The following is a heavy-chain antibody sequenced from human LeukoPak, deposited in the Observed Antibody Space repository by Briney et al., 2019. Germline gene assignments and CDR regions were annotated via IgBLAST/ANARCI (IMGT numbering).Heavy chain of an antibody. J-gene: IGHJ5*02. D-gene: IGHD2-2*01. V-gene: IGHV1-2*02. CDR3: ARDAGYCSSTSCQGGWFDP. Sequence: EASVKVSCKASGYTFTGYYMHWVRQAPGQGLEWMGWINPNSGGTNYAQKFQGRVTMNRDTSISTAYMELSRLRSDDTAVYYCARDAGYCSSTSCQGGWFDPWGQGTLVTVSS. CDR2: INPNSGGT. CDR1: GYTFTGYY.